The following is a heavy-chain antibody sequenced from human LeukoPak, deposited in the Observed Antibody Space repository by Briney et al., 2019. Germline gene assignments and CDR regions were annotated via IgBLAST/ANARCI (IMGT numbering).Heavy chain of an antibody. Sequence: KPSQTLSLTCAISGDSVSSNSAAWNWIRQSPSRGLEWLGRTYYRSKWYYDYAVSVKSRVTVNPDTSKNQCSLHLNSVTPEDTAVYYCARDFTVIPLVAAFDIWGQGTMVTVSS. D-gene: IGHD3-22*01. CDR1: GDSVSSNSAA. CDR2: TYYRSKWYY. CDR3: ARDFTVIPLVAAFDI. J-gene: IGHJ3*02. V-gene: IGHV6-1*01.